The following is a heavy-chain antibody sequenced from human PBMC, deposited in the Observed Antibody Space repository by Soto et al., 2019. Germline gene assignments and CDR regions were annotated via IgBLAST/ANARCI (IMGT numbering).Heavy chain of an antibody. V-gene: IGHV3-21*01. CDR2: MSRSSRYI. CDR1: GLRVNTYV. Sequence: PGGCFGLACSSSGLRVNTYVMDGVRQSPGKGLEWVSSMSRSSRYIYYADSVKGRFTISRDNAKNSVYLQMNSLRAEDTAVYYCARDGGVAATLANYFDYWGQGPLVTVSS. CDR3: ARDGGVAATLANYFDY. D-gene: IGHD2-15*01. J-gene: IGHJ4*02.